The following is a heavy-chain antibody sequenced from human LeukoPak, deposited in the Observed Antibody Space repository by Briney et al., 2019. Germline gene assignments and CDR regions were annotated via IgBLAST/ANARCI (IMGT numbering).Heavy chain of an antibody. D-gene: IGHD3-22*01. CDR1: GFTFSNYA. CDR2: ITASGGST. V-gene: IGHV3-23*01. CDR3: ASNAYYYDSSGYHLDY. Sequence: PGGSLRLSCAAAGFTFSNYAMSWVRQAPGKGLEWVSAITASGGSTYYADSVKGRFTISRDNSKNTLYLQMNSLRAEDTAVYYCASNAYYYDSSGYHLDYWGQGTLVTVSS. J-gene: IGHJ4*02.